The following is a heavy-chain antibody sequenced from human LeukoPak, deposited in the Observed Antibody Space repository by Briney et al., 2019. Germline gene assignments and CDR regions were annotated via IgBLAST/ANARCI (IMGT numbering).Heavy chain of an antibody. D-gene: IGHD3-10*01. CDR1: GFTFSSCG. CDR2: ITYDGDTT. Sequence: GRSLRLSCAASGFTFSSCGMHWVRQAPGKGLEWVAVITYDGDTTYFEDSVKGRFTISRDTSKSTLYLRMNSLGAEDTAVYYCVKEQGSGSYRTADYWGQGTLVTVSS. J-gene: IGHJ4*02. V-gene: IGHV3-30*18. CDR3: VKEQGSGSYRTADY.